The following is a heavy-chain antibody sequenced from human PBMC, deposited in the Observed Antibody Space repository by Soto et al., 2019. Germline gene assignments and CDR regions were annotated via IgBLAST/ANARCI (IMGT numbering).Heavy chain of an antibody. CDR2: IIPIFGTA. V-gene: IGHV1-69*13. D-gene: IGHD4-4*01. CDR3: ARDSAVTTQNYYYYGMDV. J-gene: IGHJ6*02. Sequence: SVKVSCKASGGTFSSYAISWVRQAPGQGLEWMGGIIPIFGTANYAQKFQGRVTITADESTSTSYMELSSLRSEDTALYYCARDSAVTTQNYYYYGMDVWGQGTTVTVSS. CDR1: GGTFSSYA.